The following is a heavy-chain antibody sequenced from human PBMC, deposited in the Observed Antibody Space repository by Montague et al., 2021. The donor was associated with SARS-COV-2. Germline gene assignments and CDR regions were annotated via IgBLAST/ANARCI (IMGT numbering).Heavy chain of an antibody. D-gene: IGHD4-23*01. CDR3: ARLRMTTVEKDAFDI. J-gene: IGHJ3*02. V-gene: IGHV4-34*01. CDR2: INHSGST. Sequence: SETLSLTCAVHGGSFGGYYWSWIRQPPGKGLEWIGEINHSGSTNYNPSLKSRVTISVDTSKNQFSLKLSSVTAADTAVYYCARLRMTTVEKDAFDIWGQGTMVTVSP. CDR1: GGSFGGYY.